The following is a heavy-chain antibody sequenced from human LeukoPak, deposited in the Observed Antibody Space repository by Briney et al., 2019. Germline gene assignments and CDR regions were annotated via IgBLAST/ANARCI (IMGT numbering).Heavy chain of an antibody. V-gene: IGHV3-23*01. CDR1: GFTFSSYA. Sequence: GGSLRLSCAASGFTFSSYAMSWVRQTPGKGLEWVSAIRDSGSSTHYADSVKGRFTTSRDNSKNTLFLQMNSLRAEDTAIYYCAKYGPQDSGSSHFDYWGQGALVTVSS. D-gene: IGHD1-26*01. J-gene: IGHJ4*02. CDR2: IRDSGSST. CDR3: AKYGPQDSGSSHFDY.